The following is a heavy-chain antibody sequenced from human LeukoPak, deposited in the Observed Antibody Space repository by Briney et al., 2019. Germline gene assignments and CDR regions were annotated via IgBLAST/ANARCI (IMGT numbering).Heavy chain of an antibody. J-gene: IGHJ4*02. D-gene: IGHD3-3*01. CDR2: IIPIFGTA. CDR3: ARSGIFGVVIFGFDY. Sequence: SVKVSCKASGGTFSSYAISWLRQAPGQGLEWMGGIIPIFGTANYAQKFQGRVTITTDESTSTAYMELSSLRSEDTAVYYCARSGIFGVVIFGFDYWGQGTLVTVSS. V-gene: IGHV1-69*05. CDR1: GGTFSSYA.